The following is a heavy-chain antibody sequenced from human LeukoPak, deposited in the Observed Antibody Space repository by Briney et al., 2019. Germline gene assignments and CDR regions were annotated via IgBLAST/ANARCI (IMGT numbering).Heavy chain of an antibody. CDR3: ARPPRWSTLTGYSYTPY. V-gene: IGHV3-66*04. CDR2: IYSGGST. J-gene: IGHJ4*02. Sequence: GGSLRLSCVASGFTVSYKYMSWVRQAPGKGLEWVSFIYSGGSTYYADSVKGRFTISRDNAKNSLYLQMNSLRAEDTAVYYCARPPRWSTLTGYSYTPYWGQGTLVTVSS. CDR1: GFTVSYKY. D-gene: IGHD3-9*01.